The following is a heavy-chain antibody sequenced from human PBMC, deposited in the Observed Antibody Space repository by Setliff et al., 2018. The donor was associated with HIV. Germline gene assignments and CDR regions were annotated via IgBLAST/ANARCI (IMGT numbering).Heavy chain of an antibody. D-gene: IGHD1-1*01. Sequence: SETLSLTCTVSGGSISSYYWSWIRQPPGEGLEWIGYIFYGGSTNYNPSLKSRVTISLDTSKNQFSLKLTSVTAADTAVYYCASAGSGTRAPPRYWGQGTLVTVSS. CDR3: ASAGSGTRAPPRY. CDR1: GGSISSYY. J-gene: IGHJ4*02. V-gene: IGHV4-59*01. CDR2: IFYGGST.